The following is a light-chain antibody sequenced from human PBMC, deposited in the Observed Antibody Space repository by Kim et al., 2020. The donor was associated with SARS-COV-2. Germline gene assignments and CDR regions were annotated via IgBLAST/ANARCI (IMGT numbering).Light chain of an antibody. V-gene: IGLV2-14*02. CDR3: NSYTSSTSDV. J-gene: IGLJ1*01. CDR1: SSDVGSYNL. Sequence: QSALTQPASVSGSPGQSITISCTGTSSDVGSYNLVSWYQQHPGKAPKLMIYEGSKRPSGVSNRFSGSKSGNTASLTISGLQAEDEADYYCNSYTSSTSDVFGTGTKVTVL. CDR2: EGS.